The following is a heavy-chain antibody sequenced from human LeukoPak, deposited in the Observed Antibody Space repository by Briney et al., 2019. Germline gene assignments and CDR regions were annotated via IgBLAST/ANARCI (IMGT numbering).Heavy chain of an antibody. D-gene: IGHD3-10*01. V-gene: IGHV3-23*01. Sequence: GGSLRLSCAASGFTLSSYAMSWVRQGPGKGLEWVSAISVSGNTYHADSVKGRFTISRDNAKNSLYLQMNSLRAEDTAVYYCARGVSMVRGADDHWGQGTLVTVSS. CDR3: ARGVSMVRGADDH. J-gene: IGHJ4*02. CDR2: ISVSGNT. CDR1: GFTLSSYA.